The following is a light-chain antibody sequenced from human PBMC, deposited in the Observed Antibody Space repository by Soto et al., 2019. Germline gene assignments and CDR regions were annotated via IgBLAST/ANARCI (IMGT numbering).Light chain of an antibody. CDR3: SSYAGINTLYV. CDR1: SSDVGSYNR. CDR2: EVS. J-gene: IGLJ1*01. V-gene: IGLV2-18*02. Sequence: QSALTQPPSVSGSPGQSVTISCTGTSSDVGSYNRVSWYQQPPGTAPKLMIYEVSNRPSGVPDRFSGSKSGNTASLTVSGLQAEDEADYYCSSYAGINTLYVFGTGTKLTVL.